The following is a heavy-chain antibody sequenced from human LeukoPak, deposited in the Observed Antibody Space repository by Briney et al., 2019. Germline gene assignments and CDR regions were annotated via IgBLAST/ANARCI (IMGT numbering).Heavy chain of an antibody. D-gene: IGHD3-3*01. Sequence: GGSLRLSCAASGFTVSSNYMSWVRQAPGKGLEWVSVIYSGGSTYYADSVKGRFTISRDNSKNTLYLQMNSLRAEDTDVYYCARPRITIFGVVSYMDVWGKGTTVTVSS. J-gene: IGHJ6*03. CDR2: IYSGGST. CDR3: ARPRITIFGVVSYMDV. CDR1: GFTVSSNY. V-gene: IGHV3-53*01.